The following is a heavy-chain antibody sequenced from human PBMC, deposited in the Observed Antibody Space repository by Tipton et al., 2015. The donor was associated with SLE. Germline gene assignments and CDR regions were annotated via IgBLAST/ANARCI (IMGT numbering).Heavy chain of an antibody. CDR1: GVTFSSDW. CDR3: SRERGTLAPLDS. CDR2: IKQDGSEK. V-gene: IGHV3-7*01. D-gene: IGHD6-6*01. J-gene: IGHJ4*02. Sequence: SLRLSCAASGVTFSSDWMSWVRQAPGKGLEWVANIKQDGSEKYYVDSVMGGFTISRDNAKNSLYLQMNSLRAEDTAVYYCSRERGTLAPLDSWGQGTLVTVSS.